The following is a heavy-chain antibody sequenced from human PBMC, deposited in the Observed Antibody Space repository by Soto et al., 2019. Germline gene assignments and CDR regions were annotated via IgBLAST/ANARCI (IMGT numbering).Heavy chain of an antibody. CDR2: ISYDGSNK. CDR3: AKGGSGSTNNWFDP. Sequence: PGGSPSLSCASSGFTFSGYAMHSVRQARGKGLEWVAVISYDGSNKYYADSVKGRFTISRDNSKNTLYLQMNSLRAEDTAVYYCAKGGSGSTNNWFDPWGQGILVTVSS. V-gene: IGHV3-30*18. CDR1: GFTFSGYA. J-gene: IGHJ5*02. D-gene: IGHD3-10*01.